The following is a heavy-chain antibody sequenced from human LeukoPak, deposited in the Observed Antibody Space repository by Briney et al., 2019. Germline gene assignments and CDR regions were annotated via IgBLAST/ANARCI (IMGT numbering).Heavy chain of an antibody. CDR1: GGSFSGFY. CDR2: INHSGST. J-gene: IGHJ5*02. Sequence: PSETLSLTCAVDGGSFSGFYWSWIRQPPGKGLEWIGVINHSGSTKYNPSIQSRVTISVDTSKNQFSLKLSSVTAADTAVYYCARGRALEYCSSTSCYTDGANWFDPWGQGTLVTVSS. V-gene: IGHV4-34*01. CDR3: ARGRALEYCSSTSCYTDGANWFDP. D-gene: IGHD2-2*02.